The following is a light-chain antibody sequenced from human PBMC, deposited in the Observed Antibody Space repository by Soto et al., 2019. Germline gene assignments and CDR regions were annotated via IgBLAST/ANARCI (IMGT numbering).Light chain of an antibody. J-gene: IGKJ4*01. CDR1: QGISSY. CDR3: QQYYSYPFT. Sequence: AIRMTQSPSSLSASTGDRVTITCGASQGISSYLAWYQQKPGKAPKLLIYAASTLQSGVPSRFSGSGSGTDFTLTISCLQSEDFATYYCQQYYSYPFTFGGGTKVDIK. CDR2: AAS. V-gene: IGKV1-8*01.